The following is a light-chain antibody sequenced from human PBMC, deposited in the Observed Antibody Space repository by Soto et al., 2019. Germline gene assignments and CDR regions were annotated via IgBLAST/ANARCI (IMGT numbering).Light chain of an antibody. CDR2: GAS. J-gene: IGKJ2*01. V-gene: IGKV3-15*01. Sequence: EIVMTQSPATLSVSPGERATLSCSASQSVSSNLAWYQQKPGQAPRLLIYGASTRATGIPARFSGSGSGTEFTLTISSLQSEDFAVYYCQQYNNWPPFMYTFGQGTKLEIK. CDR1: QSVSSN. CDR3: QQYNNWPPFMYT.